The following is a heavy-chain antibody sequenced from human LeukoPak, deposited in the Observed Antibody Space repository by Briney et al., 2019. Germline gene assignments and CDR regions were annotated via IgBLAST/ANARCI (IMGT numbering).Heavy chain of an antibody. V-gene: IGHV3-23*01. Sequence: GGSLRLSCAASGFTFSSYAMSWVRQAPGKGLEWVSAISGSGGSTYYADSVKGRFTISRDNAKNSLYLQMNSLRAEDTAVYYCARAGRGYSYGRDAFDIWGQGTMVTVSS. J-gene: IGHJ3*02. CDR2: ISGSGGST. D-gene: IGHD5-18*01. CDR1: GFTFSSYA. CDR3: ARAGRGYSYGRDAFDI.